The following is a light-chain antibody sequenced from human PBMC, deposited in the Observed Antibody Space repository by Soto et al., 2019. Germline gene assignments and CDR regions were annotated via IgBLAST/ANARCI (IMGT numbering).Light chain of an antibody. J-gene: IGKJ5*01. V-gene: IGKV1-39*01. CDR1: ESISRH. Sequence: DIQMTQSPSSLSASVGDRVTITCRASESISRHLNWYQQKPGKAPNPLIYAASTLQNGVPSRFSGSGSRTDFTLTISSLQPEDFSPYYCQQSYSTLSISFGQGTRLEIK. CDR2: AAS. CDR3: QQSYSTLSIS.